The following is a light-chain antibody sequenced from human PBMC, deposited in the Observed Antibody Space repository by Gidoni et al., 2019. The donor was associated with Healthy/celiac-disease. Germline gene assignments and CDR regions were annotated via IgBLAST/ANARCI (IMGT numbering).Light chain of an antibody. CDR2: EVS. V-gene: IGLV2-14*01. CDR3: SSYTSNSTPVI. Sequence: QSPLTQPASVSGSLGPAFTISCTGTSSDVGGYKYVPWYHHPPGKAPKLIIFEVSNRPSGVSNRFSGSKSGNTASLTISGLQAEDEADYYCSSYTSNSTPVIFGGGTNLAVL. J-gene: IGLJ2*01. CDR1: SSDVGGYKY.